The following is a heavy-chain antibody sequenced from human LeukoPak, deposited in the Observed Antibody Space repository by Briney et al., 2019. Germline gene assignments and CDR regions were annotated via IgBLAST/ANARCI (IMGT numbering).Heavy chain of an antibody. D-gene: IGHD3-10*01. CDR1: GGSFSGYY. CDR2: INHSGST. Sequence: SETLSLTCAVYGGSFSGYYWSWIRQPPGKGLEWIGEINHSGSTNYNPSLKSRVTISVDTSKNQFSLKLSSVTAADTAVYYCARGSITMVRAENAFGIWGQGTMVTVSS. V-gene: IGHV4-34*01. CDR3: ARGSITMVRAENAFGI. J-gene: IGHJ3*02.